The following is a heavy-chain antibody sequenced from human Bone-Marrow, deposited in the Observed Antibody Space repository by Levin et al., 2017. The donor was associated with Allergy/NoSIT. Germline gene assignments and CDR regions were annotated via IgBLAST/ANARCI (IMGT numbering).Heavy chain of an antibody. CDR1: GFTFSMYG. CDR3: ARNWNWGWGDDY. CDR2: MSGSGSSI. Sequence: PGGSLRLSCAASGFTFSMYGMNWVRQAPGKGPEWVAYMSGSGSSIDYSDSVKGRFIISRDNAKNSLYLQMNSLRDEDTAVYYCARNWNWGWGDDYWGQGTLVAVAS. V-gene: IGHV3-48*02. J-gene: IGHJ4*02. D-gene: IGHD7-27*01.